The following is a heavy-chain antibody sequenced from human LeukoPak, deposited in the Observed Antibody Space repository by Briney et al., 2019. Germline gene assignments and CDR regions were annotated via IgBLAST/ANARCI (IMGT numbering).Heavy chain of an antibody. V-gene: IGHV3-23*01. Sequence: GGSLRLPCAASGFTFSSYAMSWVRQAPGKGLEWVSAISGSGGSTYYADSVKGRFTISRDNSKNTLYLQMNSLRAEDTAVYYCAKPLHPDTYCGGDCYSGGYYFDYRVQGTLVTVSS. CDR3: AKPLHPDTYCGGDCYSGGYYFDY. CDR1: GFTFSSYA. J-gene: IGHJ4*02. CDR2: ISGSGGST. D-gene: IGHD2-21*01.